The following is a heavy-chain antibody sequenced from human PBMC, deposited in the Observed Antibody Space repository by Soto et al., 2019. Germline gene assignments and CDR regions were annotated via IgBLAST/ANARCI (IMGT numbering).Heavy chain of an antibody. CDR3: ATLHYYDGSDYGP. V-gene: IGHV1-69*02. Sequence: SVKVSCKASGGTFSSYTISWVRQAPGQGLEWMGRIIPILGIANYAQKFQGRVTITADKSTSTAYMELSSLRSEDTAVYYCATLHYYDGSDYGPWGPGTLVTVSS. D-gene: IGHD3-22*01. CDR1: GGTFSSYT. CDR2: IIPILGIA. J-gene: IGHJ5*02.